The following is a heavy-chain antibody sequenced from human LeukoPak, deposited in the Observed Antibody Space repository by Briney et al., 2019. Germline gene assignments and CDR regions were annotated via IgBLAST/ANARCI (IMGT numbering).Heavy chain of an antibody. CDR2: VSVSVSNT. J-gene: IGHJ4*02. D-gene: IGHD2-2*01. CDR3: ARRVWCSSTNCRGFDY. Sequence: GGSLRLSCAASGFTFSSYAMSWVRQAPGKGLEWVSAVSVSVSNTYYADSVKGRFTISRDNSKNTLYLQMNSLRAEDTAVYYCARRVWCSSTNCRGFDYWGQGTPVTVSS. V-gene: IGHV3-23*01. CDR1: GFTFSSYA.